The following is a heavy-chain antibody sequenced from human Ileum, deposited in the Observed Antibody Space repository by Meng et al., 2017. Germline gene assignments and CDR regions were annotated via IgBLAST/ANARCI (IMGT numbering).Heavy chain of an antibody. D-gene: IGHD3-22*01. V-gene: IGHV3-23*01. CDR2: ILNSGTT. J-gene: IGHJ4*02. CDR3: AKEGHSSGLAGTFDY. Sequence: GESLKISCAASGFTFNSYAMTWVRQAPGKGLEWVSSILNSGTTYYADSVKGLFTISRDNSKNTVYLQMNSLRAEDTAVYYCAKEGHSSGLAGTFDYWGQGTLVTVSS. CDR1: GFTFNSYA.